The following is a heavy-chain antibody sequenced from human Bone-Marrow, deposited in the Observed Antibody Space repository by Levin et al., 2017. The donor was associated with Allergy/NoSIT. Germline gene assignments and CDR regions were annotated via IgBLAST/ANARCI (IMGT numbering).Heavy chain of an antibody. CDR2: ISDGGGST. Sequence: GASVKVSCAASGFTFSSYAMNWVRQAPGKGLEWVSTISDGGGSTYYADSVKGRFTISRDNSKSTLYLQMNSLRAEDTAVYYCAKAVGYNYGSFDYWGQGTLVTVAA. CDR3: AKAVGYNYGSFDY. D-gene: IGHD5-18*01. CDR1: GFTFSSYA. J-gene: IGHJ4*02. V-gene: IGHV3-23*01.